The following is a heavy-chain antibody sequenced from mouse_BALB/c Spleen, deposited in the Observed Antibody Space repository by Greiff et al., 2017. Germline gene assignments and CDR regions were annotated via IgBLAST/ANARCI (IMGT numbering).Heavy chain of an antibody. J-gene: IGHJ4*01. CDR3: ARGHYGYDAMEY. CDR1: GFTFSSYA. D-gene: IGHD1-2*01. Sequence: EVKVVESGGGLVKPGGSLKLSCAASGFTFSSYAMSWVRQTPEKRLEWVASISSGGSTYYPDSVKGRFTISRDNARNILYLQMSSLRSEDTAMYYCARGHYGYDAMEYWGQGASVTVSS. CDR2: ISSGGST. V-gene: IGHV5-6-5*01.